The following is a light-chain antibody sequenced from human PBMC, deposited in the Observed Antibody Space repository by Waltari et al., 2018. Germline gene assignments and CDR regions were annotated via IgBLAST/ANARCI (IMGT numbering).Light chain of an antibody. V-gene: IGLV2-11*01. CDR1: SSDVGGYDY. Sequence: QSALTQPRSVSGPPGQSVTISCTGTSSDVGGYDYVSWYQHHPGKAPKLMICDVTKRPSGGPDRCSGSKYVNTASLTISGLQAEDEADYYCCSYAGSYTHVVFGGGTKLTVL. CDR2: DVT. J-gene: IGLJ2*01. CDR3: CSYAGSYTHVV.